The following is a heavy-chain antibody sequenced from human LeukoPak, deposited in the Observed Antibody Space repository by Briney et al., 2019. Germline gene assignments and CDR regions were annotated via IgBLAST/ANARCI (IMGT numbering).Heavy chain of an antibody. V-gene: IGHV3-33*06. J-gene: IGHJ3*02. D-gene: IGHD1-7*01. CDR1: GFTFSSYG. Sequence: GRSLRLSCAASGFTFSSYGMHWVRQAPGKGLEWMAVIWYDGSNKYYADSVKGRFTISRDNSKKTLYLQMNSLRAEDTAVYYCAKDRTRDAFDIWGQGTIVTVSS. CDR3: AKDRTRDAFDI. CDR2: IWYDGSNK.